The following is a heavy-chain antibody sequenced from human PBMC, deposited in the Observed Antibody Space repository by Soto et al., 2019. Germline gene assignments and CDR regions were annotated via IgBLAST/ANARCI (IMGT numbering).Heavy chain of an antibody. Sequence: GGSLRLSCAASGFTFNNYGMHWVRQAPGKGLEWLAVIWNDGSNNYYANSVKGRFTISRDNSKNTLYLQMNSLRAEDTAVYYCARQPEPSYSSSWYRPQPGHDYHYMDVWSKGTTVTVSS. CDR2: IWNDGSNN. CDR3: ARQPEPSYSSSWYRPQPGHDYHYMDV. D-gene: IGHD6-13*01. V-gene: IGHV3-33*01. CDR1: GFTFNNYG. J-gene: IGHJ6*03.